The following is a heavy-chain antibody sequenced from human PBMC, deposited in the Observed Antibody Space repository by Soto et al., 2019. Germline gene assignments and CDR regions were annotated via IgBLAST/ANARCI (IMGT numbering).Heavy chain of an antibody. CDR2: MNPNSGNT. D-gene: IGHD3-22*01. CDR1: GYTFTSYD. CDR3: ARGIKSGDYSRWIDP. V-gene: IGHV1-8*01. Sequence: ASVKVSCKASGYTFTSYDINWVRQATGQGLEYLGWMNPNSGNTGYVQKFQGRVTMTRDTSISTAYMELSSLRSEDTAVYYCARGIKSGDYSRWIDPWGQGTLVTVSS. J-gene: IGHJ5*02.